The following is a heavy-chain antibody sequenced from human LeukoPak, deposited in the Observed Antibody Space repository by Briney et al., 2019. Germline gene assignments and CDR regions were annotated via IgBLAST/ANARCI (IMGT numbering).Heavy chain of an antibody. V-gene: IGHV1-2*02. Sequence: GASVKVSCRASGYAFTAHYMHWVRQAPGQGLQWMGWINPKSGGTSYAQLFQGRVTMTGDTPISIAYIELSRLRSDDTAVYYCAKDLRYSTSWSSGWFDPWGQGTLVTVSS. CDR1: GYAFTAHY. CDR3: AKDLRYSTSWSSGWFDP. J-gene: IGHJ5*02. D-gene: IGHD2-2*01. CDR2: INPKSGGT.